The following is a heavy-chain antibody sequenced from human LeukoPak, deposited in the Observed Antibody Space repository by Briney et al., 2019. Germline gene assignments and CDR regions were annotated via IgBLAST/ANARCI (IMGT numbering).Heavy chain of an antibody. CDR1: GFTFSSYS. Sequence: PGGSLRLSCAASGFTFSSYSMDWVRQAPGKGLEWISFISSSSGTIYYADSVKGRFTISRDNAKNTLYLQMNSLRAEDTAVYYCARPFYYDSIDYWGQGTLVTVSS. CDR3: ARPFYYDSIDY. J-gene: IGHJ4*02. V-gene: IGHV3-48*04. CDR2: ISSSSGTI. D-gene: IGHD3-22*01.